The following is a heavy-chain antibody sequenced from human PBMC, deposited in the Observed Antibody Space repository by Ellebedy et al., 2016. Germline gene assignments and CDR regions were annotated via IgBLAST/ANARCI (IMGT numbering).Heavy chain of an antibody. D-gene: IGHD6-13*01. J-gene: IGHJ6*02. CDR3: ARDKGAAGTMSYGMDV. CDR2: ISSSSSYI. Sequence: GGSLRLSXAASGFTFSSYSMNWVRQAPGKGLEWVSSISSSSSYIYYADSVKGRFTISRDNAKNSLYLQMNSLRAEDTAVYYCARDKGAAGTMSYGMDVWGQGTTVTVSS. CDR1: GFTFSSYS. V-gene: IGHV3-21*01.